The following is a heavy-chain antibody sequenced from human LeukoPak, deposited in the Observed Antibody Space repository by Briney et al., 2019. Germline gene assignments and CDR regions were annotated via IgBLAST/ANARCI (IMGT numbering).Heavy chain of an antibody. CDR2: INSDGSST. D-gene: IGHD3-3*01. J-gene: IGHJ4*02. Sequence: GGSLRLSCAASGFTFSSYWMHWVRQAPGKGLVWVSRINSDGSSTSYADSVKGRFTISRDNAKNTLYLQMNSLRAEDTAVYYCARGYDFWSGYLEYWGQGTLVTVSS. V-gene: IGHV3-74*01. CDR1: GFTFSSYW. CDR3: ARGYDFWSGYLEY.